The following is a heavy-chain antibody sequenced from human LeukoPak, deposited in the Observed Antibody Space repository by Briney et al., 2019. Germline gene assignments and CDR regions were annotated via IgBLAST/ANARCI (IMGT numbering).Heavy chain of an antibody. CDR1: GFTVSSNY. Sequence: GGSLRLSCAASGFTVSSNYLSWVRQAPGKGLEWVSVIHSGGSTYYRDSVKGRFTISRDNSKNTVYLQMNSLRAEDTAVYYCARDLPFDYWGQGTLVTVSS. CDR2: IHSGGST. CDR3: ARDLPFDY. V-gene: IGHV3-66*01. J-gene: IGHJ4*02.